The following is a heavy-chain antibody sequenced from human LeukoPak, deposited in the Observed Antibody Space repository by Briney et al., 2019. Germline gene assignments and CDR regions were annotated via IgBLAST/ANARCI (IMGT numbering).Heavy chain of an antibody. V-gene: IGHV3-23*01. CDR2: ISGSGGST. CDR1: GFTFSNSA. D-gene: IGHD3-10*01. CDR3: AKLTRYGSGSYCDY. Sequence: GGSLRLSCAASGFTFSNSAMTWVRQAPGKGLEWVSAISGSGGSTYYADSVKGRFTISRDNSKNTLFLQMSSLRAEDTAVYYCAKLTRYGSGSYCDYWGQRTLVTVSS. J-gene: IGHJ4*02.